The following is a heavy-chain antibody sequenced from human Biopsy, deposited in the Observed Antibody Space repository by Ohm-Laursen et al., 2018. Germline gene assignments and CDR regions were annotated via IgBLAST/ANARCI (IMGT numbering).Heavy chain of an antibody. CDR3: ARMDCSGGSCHYYSYGMDV. J-gene: IGHJ6*02. CDR2: IHHSGST. V-gene: IGHV4-4*09. D-gene: IGHD2-15*01. CDR1: GDSITTYY. Sequence: TLSLTCIVSGDSITTYYWSWIRQPPGKGLECIGNIHHSGSTNYNPSLKSRPTISVDTSKNQFSLKLSSVTAADTAVYYCARMDCSGGSCHYYSYGMDVWGQGTTVTVSS.